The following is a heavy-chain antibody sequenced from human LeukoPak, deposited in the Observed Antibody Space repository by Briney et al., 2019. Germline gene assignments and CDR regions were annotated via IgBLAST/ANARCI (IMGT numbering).Heavy chain of an antibody. CDR3: ARGRGEVYYYYYMDV. CDR2: MNPNSGNT. D-gene: IGHD2-21*01. V-gene: IGHV1-8*01. J-gene: IGHJ6*03. CDR1: GYTFTSYD. Sequence: GASVKVSCKASGYTFTSYDINWVRQAPGQGLEWMGWMNPNSGNTGYAQKFQGRVTMTRNTSISTAYMELSSLRSEDTAVYYCARGRGEVYYYYYMDVWGKGTTVTISS.